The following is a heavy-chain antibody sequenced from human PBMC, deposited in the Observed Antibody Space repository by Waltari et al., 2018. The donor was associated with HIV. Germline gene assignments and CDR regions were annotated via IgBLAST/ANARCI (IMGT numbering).Heavy chain of an antibody. J-gene: IGHJ6*02. CDR3: ARLGYCSSARCPSGYYYSYGMGV. CDR1: GYNFTTYW. CDR2: IYPVDSDT. D-gene: IGHD2-2*01. V-gene: IGHV5-51*01. Sequence: EVQLVQSGAEVKKPGESLKTSCKGSGYNFTTYWIGWVRTLPRKGLEWMGIIYPVDSDTRYSPAFRGQVTISADKSMSTAYLQWSSLQASDTAIYYCARLGYCSSARCPSGYYYSYGMGVWGQGTTVTVSS.